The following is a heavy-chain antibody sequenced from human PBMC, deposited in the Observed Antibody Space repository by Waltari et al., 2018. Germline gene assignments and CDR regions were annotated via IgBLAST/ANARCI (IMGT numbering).Heavy chain of an antibody. V-gene: IGHV1-8*01. CDR3: TITFGGVIVPRY. J-gene: IGHJ4*02. CDR1: GYTFTSYD. Sequence: QVQLVQSGAEVKKPGASVKVSCKASGYTFTSYDINWVRQATGQGLEWMGGMNPTSGNTGYAQKFQRRVTMTRNTSISTAYMELSSLISEDTAVYYCTITFGGVIVPRYWGQGTLVTVSS. D-gene: IGHD3-16*02. CDR2: MNPTSGNT.